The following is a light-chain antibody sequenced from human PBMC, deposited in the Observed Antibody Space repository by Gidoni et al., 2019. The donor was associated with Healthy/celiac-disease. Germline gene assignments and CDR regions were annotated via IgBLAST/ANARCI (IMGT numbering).Light chain of an antibody. CDR2: GNS. CDR1: SSNIGAGYD. V-gene: IGLV1-40*01. CDR3: QSYDSSLSAYYV. Sequence: QSVLTQPPSVSGAPGQRVPISCTGSSSNIGAGYDVHWYQQPPGTAPKLLIYGNSNRPSGVPDRFSGSKSGTSASLAITGLQAEDEADYYCQSYDSSLSAYYVFGTGTKVTVL. J-gene: IGLJ1*01.